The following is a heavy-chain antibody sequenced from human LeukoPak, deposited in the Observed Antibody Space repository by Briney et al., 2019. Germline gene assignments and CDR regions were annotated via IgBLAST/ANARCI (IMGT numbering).Heavy chain of an antibody. D-gene: IGHD6-6*01. V-gene: IGHV3-23*01. CDR3: AKDPGIAARRGTQIDY. J-gene: IGHJ4*02. Sequence: GGSLRLSCAASGFTFSSYAMSWVRQAPGKGLEWVSAISGSGGSTYYADSVKGRFTISRDNSKNTLYLQMNSLRAEDTAVCYCAKDPGIAARRGTQIDYWGQGTLVTVSS. CDR2: ISGSGGST. CDR1: GFTFSSYA.